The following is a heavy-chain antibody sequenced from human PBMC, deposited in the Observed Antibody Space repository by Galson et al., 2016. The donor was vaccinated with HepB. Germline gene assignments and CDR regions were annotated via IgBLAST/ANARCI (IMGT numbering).Heavy chain of an antibody. V-gene: IGHV6-1*01. J-gene: IGHJ4*02. CDR1: GDSVSSRSAS. CDR2: TYYRSKFYN. D-gene: IGHD6-13*01. Sequence: CAISGDSVSSRSASWNWIRQSPSRGLEWLGRTYYRSKFYNDYAVSVRSRLTINPDTSKNQFSLQLSSVTPEDTAVYYCVRVLHSISWYYFDSWGQGTPVTVTS. CDR3: VRVLHSISWYYFDS.